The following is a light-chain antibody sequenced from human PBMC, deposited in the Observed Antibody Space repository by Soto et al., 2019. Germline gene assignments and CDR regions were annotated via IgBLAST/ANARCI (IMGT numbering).Light chain of an antibody. J-gene: IGKJ1*01. CDR1: QNVSSN. CDR2: GAS. Sequence: EIVMTQSPATLSVSPGERATLSCRASQNVSSNLAWYQQKPGQAPRLLIYGASTRATGIPARFSGSGSGTEFTLTISSLQSEDSAVYYCQQFNNWTFGQGTKVDI. CDR3: QQFNNWT. V-gene: IGKV3-15*01.